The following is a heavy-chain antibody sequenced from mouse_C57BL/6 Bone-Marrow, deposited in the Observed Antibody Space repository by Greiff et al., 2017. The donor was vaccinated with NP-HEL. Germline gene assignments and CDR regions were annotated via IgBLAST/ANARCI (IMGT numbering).Heavy chain of an antibody. CDR2: IDPENGDT. Sequence: EVQLQQSGAELVRPGASVKLSCTASGFNIKDDYMHWVKQRPEQGLEWIGWIDPENGDTEYASKFQGKATITADTSSNPAYLQLSSLTSEDTAVYYCIYDGYYPFAYWGQGTLVTVSA. V-gene: IGHV14-4*01. D-gene: IGHD2-3*01. CDR3: IYDGYYPFAY. J-gene: IGHJ3*01. CDR1: GFNIKDDY.